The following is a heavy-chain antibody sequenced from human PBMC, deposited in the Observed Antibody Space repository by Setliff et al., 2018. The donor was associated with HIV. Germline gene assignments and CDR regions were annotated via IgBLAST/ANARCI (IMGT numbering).Heavy chain of an antibody. D-gene: IGHD3-22*01. Sequence: ASVKVSCKASGYTFTSYYMHWVRQAPGQGLEWMGIINPSGGSTSYAQKFQGRVTMTRDTSTSTVYMELRSLRSEETAVFYCARDGGDGSGYYYADYWGQGTLVTVS. CDR3: ARDGGDGSGYYYADY. CDR1: GYTFTSYY. CDR2: INPSGGST. V-gene: IGHV1-46*01. J-gene: IGHJ4*02.